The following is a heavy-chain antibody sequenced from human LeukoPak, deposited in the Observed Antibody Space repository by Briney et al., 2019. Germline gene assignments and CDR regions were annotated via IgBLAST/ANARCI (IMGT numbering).Heavy chain of an antibody. CDR2: ISWNSGNI. CDR1: GFTFDDYA. CDR3: PKGHYYDSSGYFAY. D-gene: IGHD3-22*01. Sequence: PGGSLRLSCAASGFTFDDYAMHGVRQAPGKGLEWVSGISWNSGNIGYADSVKGRFTISRDNAKNSLYLQMNSLRAEDTALYYCPKGHYYDSSGYFAYWGQGTLVTVSS. V-gene: IGHV3-9*01. J-gene: IGHJ4*02.